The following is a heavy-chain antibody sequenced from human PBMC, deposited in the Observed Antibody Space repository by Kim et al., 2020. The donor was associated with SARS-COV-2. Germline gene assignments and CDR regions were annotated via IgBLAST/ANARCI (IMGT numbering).Heavy chain of an antibody. Sequence: GGSLRLSCAASGFTFSSYYMHWVRQAPGKGLEWVSHISSGGSTTSYADSVKGRFTISRDNAKNTLYLQMNSLRAEDTAVYYCARAALWDSTSWLDLYYY. CDR3: ARAALWDSTSWLDLYYY. J-gene: IGHJ6*01. D-gene: IGHD6-13*01. V-gene: IGHV3-74*01. CDR1: GFTFSSYY. CDR2: ISSGGSTT.